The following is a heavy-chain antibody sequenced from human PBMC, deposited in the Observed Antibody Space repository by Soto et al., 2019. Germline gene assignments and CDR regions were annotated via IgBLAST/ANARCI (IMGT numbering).Heavy chain of an antibody. CDR1: GGSISSDHYH. Sequence: QVQLQESGPGLVRPSQTLSLTCTVSGGSISSDHYHWTWIRQTPGKGLEWIGYIHYSGSVYYNPSLQSLVTMSVDTSKNLFSLKLSSVTAADTAVYFCVREDDGGGRDYYGLDVWGQGTTVTVSS. V-gene: IGHV4-30-4*01. D-gene: IGHD4-17*01. CDR2: IHYSGSV. J-gene: IGHJ6*02. CDR3: VREDDGGGRDYYGLDV.